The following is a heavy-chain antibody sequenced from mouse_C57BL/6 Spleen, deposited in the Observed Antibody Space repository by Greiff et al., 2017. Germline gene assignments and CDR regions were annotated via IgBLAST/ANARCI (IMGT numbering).Heavy chain of an antibody. CDR1: GYTFTSYW. J-gene: IGHJ4*01. Sequence: QVQLQQPGTELVKPGASVTLSCKASGYTFTSYWLHWVKQRPGQGLEWIGNINPSNGGTNYNEKFKSKATLTVDKSSSTAYMQLSSLTSEDSAVYYCARGGLRPDYAMGYWGQGTSVTVSS. D-gene: IGHD2-4*01. V-gene: IGHV1-53*01. CDR2: INPSNGGT. CDR3: ARGGLRPDYAMGY.